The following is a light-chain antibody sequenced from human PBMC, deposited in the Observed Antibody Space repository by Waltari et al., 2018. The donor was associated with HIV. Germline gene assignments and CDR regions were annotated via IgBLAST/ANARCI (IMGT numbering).Light chain of an antibody. CDR3: QTWDTGIQV. CDR1: SGHSHYA. V-gene: IGLV4-69*01. Sequence: QLVLTQSPSVSASLGASVKLTCTLSSGHSHYAIAWHQQQPEKGPRYFMKLNSDGSHNKGDGIPDGFSGSSSGAERYLTISSLQSDEEADYYCQTWDTGIQVFGGGTKLTVL. J-gene: IGLJ3*02. CDR2: LNSDGSH.